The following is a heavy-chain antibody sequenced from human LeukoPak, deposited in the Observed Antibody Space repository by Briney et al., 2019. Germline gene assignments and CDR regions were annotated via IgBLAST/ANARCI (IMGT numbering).Heavy chain of an antibody. Sequence: GGSLRLSCAASGFTFSSYGMHWVRQAPGKGLEWVAFIRYDGSNKYYADSVKGRFTISRDNSKNTLYLQMDSLRAEDTAVYYCAKWKFSSSAPYDYWGQGALVTVSS. V-gene: IGHV3-30*02. CDR2: IRYDGSNK. CDR1: GFTFSSYG. D-gene: IGHD6-6*01. CDR3: AKWKFSSSAPYDY. J-gene: IGHJ4*02.